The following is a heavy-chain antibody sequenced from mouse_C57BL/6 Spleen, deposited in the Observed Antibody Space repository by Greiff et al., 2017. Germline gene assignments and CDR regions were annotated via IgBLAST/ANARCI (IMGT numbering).Heavy chain of an antibody. CDR1: GYTFTSYG. Sequence: QVQLQQSGAELARPGASVKLSCKASGYTFTSYGISWVKQRTGQGLEWIGEIYPRSGNTYYNEKFKGKATLTADKSSSTAYMELRSLTSEDSAVYFCARSEYYGSSPYAMDYWGQRTSVTVSS. V-gene: IGHV1-81*01. J-gene: IGHJ4*01. CDR2: IYPRSGNT. D-gene: IGHD1-1*01. CDR3: ARSEYYGSSPYAMDY.